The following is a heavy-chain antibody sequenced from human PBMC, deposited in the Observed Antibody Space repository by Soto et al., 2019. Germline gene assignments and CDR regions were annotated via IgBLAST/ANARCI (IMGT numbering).Heavy chain of an antibody. Sequence: GASVKVSCKASGGTFSSYAISWVRQAPGQGLEWMGGIIPIFGTANYAQKFQGRVTITADESTSTAYMELSSLRSEDTAVYYCAREGTYSSSWQSFDYWGQGTLVTVSS. V-gene: IGHV1-69*13. D-gene: IGHD6-13*01. CDR1: GGTFSSYA. CDR2: IIPIFGTA. J-gene: IGHJ4*02. CDR3: AREGTYSSSWQSFDY.